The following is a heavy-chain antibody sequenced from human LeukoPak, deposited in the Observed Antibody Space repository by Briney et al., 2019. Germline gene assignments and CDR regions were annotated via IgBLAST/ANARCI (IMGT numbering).Heavy chain of an antibody. D-gene: IGHD1-26*01. Sequence: GGSLRLSCAASGFTFSSYAMHWVRQAPGKGLEWVAVISYDGSNKYYADSVKGRFTISRDNSKNTLYLQMNSLRAEDTAVYYCARDQVGVYSGSSNFDYWGQGTLVTVSS. CDR1: GFTFSSYA. J-gene: IGHJ4*02. CDR3: ARDQVGVYSGSSNFDY. CDR2: ISYDGSNK. V-gene: IGHV3-30-3*01.